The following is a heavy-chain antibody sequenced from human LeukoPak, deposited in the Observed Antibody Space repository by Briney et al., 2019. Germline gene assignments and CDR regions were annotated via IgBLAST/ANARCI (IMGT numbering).Heavy chain of an antibody. J-gene: IGHJ4*02. V-gene: IGHV4-30-2*01. Sequence: PSETLSLTCAVSGGSISSGGYSWSWIRQPPGKGLEWIGYIYHSGSTYYNPSLKSRVTISVDKSKNQFSLKLSSVTAADTAVYYCARRPGRLGELSSHPFDYWGQGTLVTVSS. CDR1: GGSISSGGYS. CDR3: ARRPGRLGELSSHPFDY. D-gene: IGHD3-16*02. CDR2: IYHSGST.